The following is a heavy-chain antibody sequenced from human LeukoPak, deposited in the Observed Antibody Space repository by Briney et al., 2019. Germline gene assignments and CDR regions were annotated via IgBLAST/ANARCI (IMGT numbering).Heavy chain of an antibody. CDR2: INYYGTTT. CDR1: GFTFTNHW. D-gene: IGHD2-15*01. CDR3: ARDAAGLDY. J-gene: IGHJ4*02. Sequence: PGGSLRLSCTASGFTFTNHWMHWVRQAPGKGLVWVSRINYYGTTTMYADSVKGRFTISRDNAKNTLYLQMNSLGAEDTAVYYCARDAAGLDYWGQGTLVTVSS. V-gene: IGHV3-74*03.